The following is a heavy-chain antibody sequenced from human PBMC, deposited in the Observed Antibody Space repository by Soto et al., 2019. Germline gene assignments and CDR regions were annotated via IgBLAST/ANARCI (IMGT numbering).Heavy chain of an antibody. J-gene: IGHJ5*02. V-gene: IGHV5-51*01. CDR1: GYTFNNYW. D-gene: IGHD2-2*01. CDR3: ARRRYCKSIGCLTRNWLDP. Sequence: PGESLKISCKGSGYTFNNYWIGWVRQKPGKGLEWMGVIYPDDSSTTYGPSFQGQITFSVDKSISTAYLQWSSLKASDTAIYYCARRRYCKSIGCLTRNWLDPWGQGTLVTVSS. CDR2: IYPDDSST.